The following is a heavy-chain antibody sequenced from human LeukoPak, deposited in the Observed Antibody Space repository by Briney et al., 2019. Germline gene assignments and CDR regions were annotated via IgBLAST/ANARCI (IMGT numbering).Heavy chain of an antibody. CDR1: GGSISTSRHY. Sequence: SETLSLTCTVSGGSISTSRHYWGWIRQPPGKGLEWIGNMYYSGSTYYNPSLKSRVTISVGTYKSRFSLKLSSVTAADTAVYYCATTVTTRYYFDYWGQGTLVTVSS. CDR3: ATTVTTRYYFDY. V-gene: IGHV4-39*01. J-gene: IGHJ4*02. CDR2: MYYSGST. D-gene: IGHD4-17*01.